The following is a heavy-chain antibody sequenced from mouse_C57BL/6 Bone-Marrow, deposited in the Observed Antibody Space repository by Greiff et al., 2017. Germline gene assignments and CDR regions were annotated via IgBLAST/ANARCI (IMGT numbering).Heavy chain of an antibody. CDR3: LYYDYEAWFAY. CDR1: GFNIKDAY. D-gene: IGHD2-4*01. CDR2: IDPENGDT. V-gene: IGHV14-4*01. Sequence: EVQLQQSGAELVRPGASVKLSCTASGFNIKDAYMHWVKQRPEQGLEWIGWIDPENGDTEYASKFQGKATITADTSSNTAYLQLSSLTSEDTAVYYCLYYDYEAWFAYWGQGTLVTVSA. J-gene: IGHJ3*01.